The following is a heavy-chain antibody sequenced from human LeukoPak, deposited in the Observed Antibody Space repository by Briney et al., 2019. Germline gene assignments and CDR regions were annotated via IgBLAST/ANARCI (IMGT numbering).Heavy chain of an antibody. V-gene: IGHV3-30*18. D-gene: IGHD4-17*01. CDR3: AKDASTVTLHADY. J-gene: IGHJ4*02. CDR1: GFTFSSFG. Sequence: LAGGSLRLSCAASGFTFSSFGMHWVRQAPGKGLEWVAVLSYDGSNSFYADSVKGRFTISRDNSKNTLYLQMNSLRPEDTAVYYCAKDASTVTLHADYWGQGTLVTVSS. CDR2: LSYDGSNS.